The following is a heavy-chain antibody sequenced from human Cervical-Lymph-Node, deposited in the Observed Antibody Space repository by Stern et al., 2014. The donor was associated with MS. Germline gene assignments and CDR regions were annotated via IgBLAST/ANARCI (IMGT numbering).Heavy chain of an antibody. CDR2: ISWNSGVI. J-gene: IGHJ4*02. CDR3: AKEDY. V-gene: IGHV3-9*01. Sequence: QLVESGGGLVRPGGSPTLSCTGSGFTFENYAFNWVRQAPGKGLEWVSGISWNSGVIDYADSVKGRFTISRDNAKSSLYLQMNSLRAEDTALYYCAKEDYWGQGILVTVSS. CDR1: GFTFENYA.